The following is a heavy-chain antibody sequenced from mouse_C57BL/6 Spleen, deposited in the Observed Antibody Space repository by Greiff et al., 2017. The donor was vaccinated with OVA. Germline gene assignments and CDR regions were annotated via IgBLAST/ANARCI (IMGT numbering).Heavy chain of an antibody. J-gene: IGHJ4*01. CDR3: ATMVTTGYYYAMDY. CDR2: INPNNGGT. V-gene: IGHV1-26*01. Sequence: EVQLQQSGPELVKPGASVKISCKASGYTFTDYYMNWVKQSHGKSLEWIGDINPNNGGTSYNQKFKGKATLTVDKSSSTAYMELRSLTSEDSAVYYCATMVTTGYYYAMDYWGQGTSVTVSS. D-gene: IGHD2-2*01. CDR1: GYTFTDYY.